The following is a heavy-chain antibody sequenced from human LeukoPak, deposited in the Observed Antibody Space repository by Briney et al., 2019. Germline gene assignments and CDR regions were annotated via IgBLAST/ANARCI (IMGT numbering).Heavy chain of an antibody. V-gene: IGHV4-61*08. Sequence: PSETLSLTCTVSGGSIRGIRGYYWNWIRQSPGRGLEWVGFITYSGYTDHNPALKSRVNISIDTSKNKFSLNLSSVTVADTAVYFSARQGKFCTTTSCSIRDGFDIWGQGTTVIVSS. CDR3: ARQGKFCTTTSCSIRDGFDI. J-gene: IGHJ3*02. D-gene: IGHD2-2*01. CDR1: GGSIRGIRGYY. CDR2: ITYSGYT.